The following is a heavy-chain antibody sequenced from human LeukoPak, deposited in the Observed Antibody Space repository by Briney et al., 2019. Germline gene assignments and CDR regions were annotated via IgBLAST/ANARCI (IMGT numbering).Heavy chain of an antibody. CDR1: GYSFTSYW. CDR2: IYPGDSDT. CDR3: ARRYAIFGSGSEYFDY. D-gene: IGHD3-10*01. V-gene: IGHV5-51*01. J-gene: IGHJ4*02. Sequence: GESLKISCKGSGYSFTSYWIGWVRQMPGKGLEWMGIIYPGDSDTRYSPSFQGQVTISADKSINTAYLQWSSLKASDTAMYFCARRYAIFGSGSEYFDYWGQGTLVTVSS.